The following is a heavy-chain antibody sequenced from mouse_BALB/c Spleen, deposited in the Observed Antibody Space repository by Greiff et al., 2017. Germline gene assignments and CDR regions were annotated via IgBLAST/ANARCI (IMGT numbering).Heavy chain of an antibody. J-gene: IGHJ2*01. CDR2: IYPGDGDT. D-gene: IGHD2-4*01. Sequence: QVQLQQSGPELVKPGASVKISCKASGYAFSSSWMNWVKQRPGQGLEWIGRIYPGDGDTNYNGKFKGKATLTADKSSSTAYMQLSSLTSVDSAVYFCARWDDYDEGAYWGQGTTLTVSS. CDR3: ARWDDYDEGAY. CDR1: GYAFSSSW. V-gene: IGHV1-82*01.